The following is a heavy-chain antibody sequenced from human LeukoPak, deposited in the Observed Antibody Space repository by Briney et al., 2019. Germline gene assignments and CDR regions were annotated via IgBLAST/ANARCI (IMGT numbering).Heavy chain of an antibody. CDR2: ISASGGST. V-gene: IGHV3-23*01. D-gene: IGHD2-2*01. J-gene: IGHJ4*02. Sequence: GGSLRLSCTASGFTFSTYSMHCVRQAPGKGLEWVSAISASGGSTYYADSVKGRFTISRDNSQNTLYLQVNSLRAEDTAVYYCAKGLVPAAIRVVDYWGQGTLVTVSS. CDR1: GFTFSTYS. CDR3: AKGLVPAAIRVVDY.